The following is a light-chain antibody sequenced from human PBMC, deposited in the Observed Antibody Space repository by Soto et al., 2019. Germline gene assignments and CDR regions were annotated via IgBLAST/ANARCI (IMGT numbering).Light chain of an antibody. V-gene: IGLV1-40*01. CDR3: QSYDSTLRARYV. CDR1: SSNIGAGYD. CDR2: GNI. Sequence: QSVLTQPPSVYGAPGQRVTISCTGSSSNIGAGYDVHWYQQRPGTAPKLCIFGNINRPSGVPDRFSGSKSGTSASLAITGLQAEDEGDYYCQSYDSTLRARYVFGTGTKVTVL. J-gene: IGLJ1*01.